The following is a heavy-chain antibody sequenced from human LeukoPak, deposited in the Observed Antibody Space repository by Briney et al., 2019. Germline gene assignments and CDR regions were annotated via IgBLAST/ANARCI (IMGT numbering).Heavy chain of an antibody. J-gene: IGHJ5*02. Sequence: GPVKVSCKAFGYTFTNYDINWVRQATGQGLEWMGWMNPNSGNTGCAQKFQGRVTMTSNTSISTAYMELSSLKSEDTAVYYCVRGVAVVAATLGSLKIWFDPWGQGTLVTVSS. V-gene: IGHV1-8*01. CDR1: GYTFTNYD. D-gene: IGHD2-15*01. CDR2: MNPNSGNT. CDR3: VRGVAVVAATLGSLKIWFDP.